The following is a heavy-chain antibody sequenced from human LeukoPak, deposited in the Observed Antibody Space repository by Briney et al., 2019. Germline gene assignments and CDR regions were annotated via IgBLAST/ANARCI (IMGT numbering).Heavy chain of an antibody. Sequence: PSETLSLTCTVSGGSISSGGYYWSWIRQHPGKGLEWIGYIYYSGSTYYNPSLKSRVTISVDTSKNQFSLKLSSVTAADTAVYYCARLTYYYDSSGYYFDYWGQGTLVTVSS. CDR2: IYYSGST. CDR1: GGSISSGGYY. V-gene: IGHV4-31*03. J-gene: IGHJ4*02. D-gene: IGHD3-22*01. CDR3: ARLTYYYDSSGYYFDY.